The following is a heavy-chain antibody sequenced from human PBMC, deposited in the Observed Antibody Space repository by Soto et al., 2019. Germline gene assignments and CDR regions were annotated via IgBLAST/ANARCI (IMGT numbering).Heavy chain of an antibody. CDR2: ISAHNGKT. Sequence: QVHLVQSGAEVKKPGASVKVSCKGSGYTFTSYGITWVRQAPGQGLEWMGWISAHNGKTNYAQKLQGRVTVTRDTSTSTAYMELRSLSSADPAVYYCARGRYGDYWGQGALVTVSS. J-gene: IGHJ4*02. D-gene: IGHD1-1*01. CDR1: GYTFTSYG. CDR3: ARGRYGDY. V-gene: IGHV1-18*01.